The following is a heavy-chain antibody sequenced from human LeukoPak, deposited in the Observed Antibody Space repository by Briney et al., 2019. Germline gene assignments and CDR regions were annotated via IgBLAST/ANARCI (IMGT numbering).Heavy chain of an antibody. D-gene: IGHD3-3*01. V-gene: IGHV1-2*02. CDR2: INPNSGHT. Sequence: AAVKVSCKSSGYTFTCYHMHGVRQAPAQGREGMGWINPNSGHTNYAQKFQGRVTMTRDTSISTAYMELSRLSSDDTAVYYCARVPAYDFWSYYCHFDPWGQGTLVTVSS. J-gene: IGHJ5*02. CDR1: GYTFTCYH. CDR3: ARVPAYDFWSYYCHFDP.